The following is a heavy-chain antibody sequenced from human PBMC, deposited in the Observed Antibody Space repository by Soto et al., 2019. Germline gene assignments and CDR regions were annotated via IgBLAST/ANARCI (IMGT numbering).Heavy chain of an antibody. J-gene: IGHJ4*02. D-gene: IGHD1-7*01. CDR1: GFTFSSYG. Sequence: GGSLRLSCAASGFTFSSYGMHWVRQAPGKGLEWVAVIWYDGSNKYYADSVKGRFTISRDNSKNTLYLQMNSLRAEDTAVYYCARPRNWNYVNYFDYWGQGTLVTVSS. V-gene: IGHV3-33*01. CDR2: IWYDGSNK. CDR3: ARPRNWNYVNYFDY.